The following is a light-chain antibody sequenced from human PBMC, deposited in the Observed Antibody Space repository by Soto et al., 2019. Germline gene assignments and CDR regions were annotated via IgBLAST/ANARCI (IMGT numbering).Light chain of an antibody. J-gene: IGKJ1*01. V-gene: IGKV1-17*01. CDR3: LQHKSYPWT. CDR2: AAS. CDR1: QDIRNH. Sequence: DLQMTQSPSSLSASVGDRVTITCRASQDIRNHLGWYQQKPGKAPKRLIYAASSLQSGVPSRFSGSGSGTEFTLTITSLQPEDSATYYCLQHKSYPWTFGQGTKVEVK.